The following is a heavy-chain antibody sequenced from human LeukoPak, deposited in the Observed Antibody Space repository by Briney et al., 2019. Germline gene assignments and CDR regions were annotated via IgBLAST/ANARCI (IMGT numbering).Heavy chain of an antibody. J-gene: IGHJ4*02. CDR1: GGSISSYY. Sequence: PSETLSLTCTVSGGSISSYYWSWVRQPPEKGLEWIGYIYYSGSTNYNPSLKSRVTISVDTSKNQFSLQLTSVTAADTAVYFCKRXGXXFDYWGXGTLVTVSS. CDR3: KRXGXXFDY. D-gene: IGHD3-10*01. V-gene: IGHV4-59*03. CDR2: IYYSGST.